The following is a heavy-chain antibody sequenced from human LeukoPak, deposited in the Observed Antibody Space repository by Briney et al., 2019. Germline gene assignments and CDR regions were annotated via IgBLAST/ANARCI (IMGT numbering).Heavy chain of an antibody. Sequence: SETLSLTCTVSGGSISSYYWSWIRQPPGKGLEWIGYIYCSGSTNYNPSLKSRVTISVDTSKNQFSLKLSSVTAADTAVYYCARARGDGYNLIDYWGQGTLVTVSS. D-gene: IGHD5-24*01. V-gene: IGHV4-59*01. J-gene: IGHJ4*02. CDR1: GGSISSYY. CDR3: ARARGDGYNLIDY. CDR2: IYCSGST.